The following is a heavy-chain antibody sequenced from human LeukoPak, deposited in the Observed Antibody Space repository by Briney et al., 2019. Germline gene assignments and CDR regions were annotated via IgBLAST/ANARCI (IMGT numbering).Heavy chain of an antibody. V-gene: IGHV4-4*07. J-gene: IGHJ4*02. CDR3: ARKWIAVAGTVTFDY. D-gene: IGHD6-19*01. Sequence: SETLSLTCTVSGGSISSYYWSWIRQPAGKGLEWIGRIYTSGSTNYNPSLKSRVTISVDKSKNQFSLKLSSVTAADTAVYYCARKWIAVAGTVTFDYWGQGTLVTVSS. CDR2: IYTSGST. CDR1: GGSISSYY.